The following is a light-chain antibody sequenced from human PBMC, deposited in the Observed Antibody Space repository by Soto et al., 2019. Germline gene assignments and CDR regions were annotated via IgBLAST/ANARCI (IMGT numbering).Light chain of an antibody. Sequence: EIVLTQSPGTLSLSPGERATLSCRASQSVSSSYLAWYQQKPGQAPRLLIYGASSRATGIPDRFSGSGSGTDFTLTISRLEPEDFAVYSCQQYASSPVYTFGQGTTLEIK. CDR2: GAS. CDR1: QSVSSSY. CDR3: QQYASSPVYT. J-gene: IGKJ2*01. V-gene: IGKV3-20*01.